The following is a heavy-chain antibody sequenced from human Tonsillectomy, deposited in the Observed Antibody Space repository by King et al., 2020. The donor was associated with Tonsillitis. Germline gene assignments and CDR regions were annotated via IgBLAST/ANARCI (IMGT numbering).Heavy chain of an antibody. D-gene: IGHD3-9*01. J-gene: IGHJ3*02. V-gene: IGHV1-69*01. Sequence: VQLVESGAEVKKPGSSVKVSCKASGGLFSSYALSWVRQAPGQGLEWMGGIISILSATTYAQKFRGRITITADESTSTAYLELNRLRSEDTAVYYCARGVARIRYPLCIWGQGTMVTVSS. CDR1: GGLFSSYA. CDR2: IISILSAT. CDR3: ARGVARIRYPLCI.